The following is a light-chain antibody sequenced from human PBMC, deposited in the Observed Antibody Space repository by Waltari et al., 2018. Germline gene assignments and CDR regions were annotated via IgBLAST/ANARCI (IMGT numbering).Light chain of an antibody. J-gene: IGKJ4*01. CDR2: GTS. CDR1: QSVTSIS. CDR3: QQYDGEVVT. V-gene: IGKV3-20*01. Sequence: EIVLTKSPGTLSLFPGARATLPCRASQSVTSISLTWYQQKLGPAPRLLIYGTSSRATGIPDRFSGSGSGTDFTLTISRLEPEDFAVYYCQQYDGEVVTFGGGTKVEI.